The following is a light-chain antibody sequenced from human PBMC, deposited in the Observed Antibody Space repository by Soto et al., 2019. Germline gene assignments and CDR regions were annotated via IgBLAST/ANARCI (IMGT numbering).Light chain of an antibody. V-gene: IGLV2-14*01. Sequence: QSVLTQPASVSGSPGQSITIACIGTSSDIGGYNYVSWYQQHPGKAPKLIIYEVSNRPSGVSNRFSGSKSGNTASLTISGLRAEDEADYYCNSFTSTSTWVFGGGTKLTVL. CDR2: EVS. CDR3: NSFTSTSTWV. J-gene: IGLJ3*02. CDR1: SSDIGGYNY.